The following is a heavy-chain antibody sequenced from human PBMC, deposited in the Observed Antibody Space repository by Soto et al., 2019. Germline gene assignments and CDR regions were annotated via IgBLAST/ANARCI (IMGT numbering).Heavy chain of an antibody. V-gene: IGHV1-69*06. J-gene: IGHJ4*01. CDR3: AREGGWSYFDY. Sequence: QVQLVQSGAEVKKPGSSVKVSCKASGGTFSSYAISWVRQAPGQGLEWMGGIIPIFGTANYAQKFEVRVTITADKSTSTGYMELSRLRYEDTAVYYCAREGGWSYFDYWGHGTLVTVSS. CDR2: IIPIFGTA. D-gene: IGHD3-3*01. CDR1: GGTFSSYA.